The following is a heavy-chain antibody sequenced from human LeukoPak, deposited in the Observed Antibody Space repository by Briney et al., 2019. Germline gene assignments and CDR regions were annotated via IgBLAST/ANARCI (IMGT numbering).Heavy chain of an antibody. Sequence: SETLSLTCAVSGGSISNSNWWSWVRQPPGKGLEWIGEINHSGSTNYTPSLKSRITISVDKSKNQLSLKLNSVTAADTALYYCARVGCSGGSCYRYFDYWGQGTLVTVSS. D-gene: IGHD2-15*01. CDR1: GGSISNSNW. CDR3: ARVGCSGGSCYRYFDY. J-gene: IGHJ4*02. V-gene: IGHV4-4*02. CDR2: INHSGST.